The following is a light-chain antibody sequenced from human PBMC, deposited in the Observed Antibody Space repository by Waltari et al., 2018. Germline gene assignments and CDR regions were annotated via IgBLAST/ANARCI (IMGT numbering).Light chain of an antibody. CDR3: QQYDDLPIT. Sequence: DIQLTQSPSSLSVFVGDRVTITCWASRDISRHLNWYQQKPGKAPKLLIYAASNLEVGVPSRFGGSGSGTDFSFTISSLQPEDIATYYCQQYDDLPITFGPGTKVDIK. CDR1: RDISRH. CDR2: AAS. J-gene: IGKJ3*01. V-gene: IGKV1-33*01.